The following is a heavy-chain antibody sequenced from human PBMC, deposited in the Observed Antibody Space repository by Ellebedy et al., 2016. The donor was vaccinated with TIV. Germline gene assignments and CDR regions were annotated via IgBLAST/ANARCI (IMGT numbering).Heavy chain of an antibody. V-gene: IGHV4-61*01. CDR1: GGSVSSGSYY. Sequence: MPSETLSLTCTVSGGSVSSGSYYWSWIRQPPGKGLEWIGYIYYSGSTNYNPSLKSRVTISVDTSKNQFSLKLSSVTAADTAVYYCAREPGGWLQPLYYFDYWGQGTLVTVSS. CDR3: AREPGGWLQPLYYFDY. J-gene: IGHJ4*02. D-gene: IGHD5-24*01. CDR2: IYYSGST.